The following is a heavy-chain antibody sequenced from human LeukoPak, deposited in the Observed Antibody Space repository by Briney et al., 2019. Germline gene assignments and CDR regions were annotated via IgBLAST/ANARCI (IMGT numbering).Heavy chain of an antibody. Sequence: GGSLRLSCAVSGFTFSSYWMHWVRQAPGKGLVWVSRIDRDGSRINYADSVEGRFTISRDNGKNTLFLQMNSLRAEDAAVYYCVRGNDYGGPHYWGQGTLVTVSS. D-gene: IGHD4-23*01. CDR3: VRGNDYGGPHY. V-gene: IGHV3-74*01. J-gene: IGHJ4*02. CDR2: IDRDGSRI. CDR1: GFTFSSYW.